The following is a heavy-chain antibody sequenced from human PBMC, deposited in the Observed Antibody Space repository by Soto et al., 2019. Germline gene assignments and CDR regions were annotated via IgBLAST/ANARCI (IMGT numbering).Heavy chain of an antibody. CDR2: IYWDDDK. D-gene: IGHD1-1*01. J-gene: IGHJ5*02. CDR3: ATNNYHNNWFDP. Sequence: QITLKESGPTLVKPTQTLTLTCTFSGFSLSSSGVGVGWIRQPPGKALEWLALIYWDDDKRYRTSLRNRVTIYKAXSQKQVVLTMTNMDPVDTATYYCATNNYHNNWFDPWGQGTLVTVSS. V-gene: IGHV2-5*02. CDR1: GFSLSSSGVG.